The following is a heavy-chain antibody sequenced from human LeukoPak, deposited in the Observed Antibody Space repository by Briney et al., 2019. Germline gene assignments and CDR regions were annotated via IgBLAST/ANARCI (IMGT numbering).Heavy chain of an antibody. CDR3: TSRGPQQLVDY. CDR2: ISGSGGST. Sequence: GGSLRLSCAASGFTFSSYAMSWVRQAPGKGLEWVSAISGSGGSTYYADSVKGRFTISRDNSKNTLYLQMNSLKTEDTAVYYCTSRGPQQLVDYWGQGTLVTVSS. V-gene: IGHV3-23*01. D-gene: IGHD6-13*01. CDR1: GFTFSSYA. J-gene: IGHJ4*02.